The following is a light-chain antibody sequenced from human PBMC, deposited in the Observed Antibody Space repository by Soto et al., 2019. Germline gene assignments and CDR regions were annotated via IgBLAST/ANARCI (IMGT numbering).Light chain of an antibody. J-gene: IGLJ3*02. V-gene: IGLV2-8*01. CDR3: SSYAGSNNLV. Sequence: QSVLTQPPSASGSPGQSVTISCTGISSDVGGYNYVSWYQQHPGKAPKLMIYVVSKRPSGVPDRFSGSKSGNTASLTVSGLQAEDEADYYCSSYAGSNNLVFGGGTKLTVL. CDR1: SSDVGGYNY. CDR2: VVS.